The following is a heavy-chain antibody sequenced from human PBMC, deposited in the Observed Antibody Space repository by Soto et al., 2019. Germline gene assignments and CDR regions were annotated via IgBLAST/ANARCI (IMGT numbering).Heavy chain of an antibody. V-gene: IGHV1-46*01. CDR1: GYSFTSYQ. CDR2: INPSGGRI. J-gene: IGHJ6*02. Sequence: QMQLVQSGAEVKPPGASVKVSCKASGYSFTSYQIHWVRQAPGQGLEWMGIINPSGGRIKYAQTFQGRGLMTRDPPTRTLYMELISMRSEHTAVYYCARDRPPTTTGVTPVYTREGWGPGPRVTAS. CDR3: ARDRPPTTTGVTPVYTREG. D-gene: IGHD1-1*01.